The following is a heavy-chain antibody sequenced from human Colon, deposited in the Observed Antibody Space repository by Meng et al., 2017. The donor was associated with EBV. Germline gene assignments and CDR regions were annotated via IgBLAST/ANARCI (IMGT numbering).Heavy chain of an antibody. J-gene: IGHJ4*02. Sequence: LQNSGAGMVKPSTDLVLLCVVFGGSVTNGCYYWRWIRQPPGKGLEWIVYIFHSGSTKYNPSLKNRVTTSVDTTKNKFSLKLSCVTAADKAVYYCARDTSTWGNKGLDHWGQGILVTVSS. V-gene: IGHV4-30-2*01. D-gene: IGHD7-27*01. CDR1: GGSVTNGCYY. CDR2: IFHSGST. CDR3: ARDTSTWGNKGLDH.